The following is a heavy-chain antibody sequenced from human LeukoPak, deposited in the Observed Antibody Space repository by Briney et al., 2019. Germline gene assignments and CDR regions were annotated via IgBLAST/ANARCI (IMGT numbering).Heavy chain of an antibody. Sequence: ASVKVSCKASGITVTDYFIHWVRQAPGQGLEWMGWINPHNGGTNYGQKFQGRDTMTRDTSINTVYMEVTRLTSDDTAIYYCAGHSSSSDGWFDPWGQGTLVTVSS. D-gene: IGHD6-6*01. CDR2: INPHNGGT. CDR3: AGHSSSSDGWFDP. CDR1: GITVTDYF. V-gene: IGHV1-2*02. J-gene: IGHJ5*02.